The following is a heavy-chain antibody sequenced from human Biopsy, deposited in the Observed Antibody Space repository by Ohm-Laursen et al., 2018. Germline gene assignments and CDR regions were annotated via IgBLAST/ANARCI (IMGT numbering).Heavy chain of an antibody. CDR1: GYSFTSYY. J-gene: IGHJ4*02. D-gene: IGHD6-19*01. V-gene: IGHV1-46*01. Sequence: GSSVKVSCNASGYSFTSYYMHWVRQAPGQGLEWMGMINPSGSTTSYPQIFQGRVTMTRDTSKSTVYMGLSSLRSADTAVYFCARNTGWYGDLYYFDYWGQGTLVTVSS. CDR2: INPSGSTT. CDR3: ARNTGWYGDLYYFDY.